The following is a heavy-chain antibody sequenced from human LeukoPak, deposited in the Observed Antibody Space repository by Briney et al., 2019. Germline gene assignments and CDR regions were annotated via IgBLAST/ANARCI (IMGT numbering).Heavy chain of an antibody. CDR1: GFTFSSYS. CDR3: ARDLSTVVNGDPDY. D-gene: IGHD4-17*01. Sequence: GGSLRLSCAASGFTFSSYSMNWVRQAPGNGLEWVSSISSSSSYIYYADSVKGRFTISRDNAKNSLYLQMNSLRAEDTAVYYCARDLSTVVNGDPDYWGQGTLVTVSS. J-gene: IGHJ4*02. V-gene: IGHV3-21*01. CDR2: ISSSSSYI.